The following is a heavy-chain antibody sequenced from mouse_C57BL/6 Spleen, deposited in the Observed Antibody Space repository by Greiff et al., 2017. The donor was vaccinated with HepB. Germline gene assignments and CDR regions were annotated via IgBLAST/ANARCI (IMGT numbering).Heavy chain of an antibody. Sequence: VQLQQSGPELVKPGASVKISCKASGYAFSSSWMNWVKQRPGKGLEWIGRIYPGDGDTNYNGKFKGKATLTADKSSSTAYMQLSSLTSEDSAVYFCAREGYYRYFDVWGTGTTVTVSS. V-gene: IGHV1-82*01. CDR2: IYPGDGDT. J-gene: IGHJ1*03. CDR3: AREGYYRYFDV. D-gene: IGHD2-2*01. CDR1: GYAFSSSW.